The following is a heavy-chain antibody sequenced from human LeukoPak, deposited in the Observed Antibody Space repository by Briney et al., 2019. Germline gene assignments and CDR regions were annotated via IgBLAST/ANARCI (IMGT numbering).Heavy chain of an antibody. D-gene: IGHD6-13*01. CDR2: ISSSSLYI. CDR3: ARERDIAAAGYPHDAFDI. J-gene: IGHJ3*02. V-gene: IGHV3-21*01. Sequence: PGGSLRLSCAASGFTFSSYTMNWVRQAPGKGLEWVSSISSSSLYIYYADSVKGRFTISRDNAKNSLYLQMNSLRAEDTAVYYCARERDIAAAGYPHDAFDIWGQGTMVTVSS. CDR1: GFTFSSYT.